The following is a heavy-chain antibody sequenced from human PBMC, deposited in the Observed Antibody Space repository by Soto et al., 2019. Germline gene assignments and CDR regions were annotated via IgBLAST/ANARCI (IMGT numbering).Heavy chain of an antibody. CDR2: ISGYNGNT. D-gene: IGHD3-16*01. J-gene: IGHJ4*02. CDR1: GYTFTNHG. CDR3: ARVGGQSPPYFDY. Sequence: ASVKVSCKASGYTFTNHGISWVRQAPGQGLEWLGWISGYNGNTKYIEDLQGRVTMTADTSTNTAYMELRSLRSDDTAGYFCARVGGQSPPYFDYWGQGTLVPVS. V-gene: IGHV1-18*04.